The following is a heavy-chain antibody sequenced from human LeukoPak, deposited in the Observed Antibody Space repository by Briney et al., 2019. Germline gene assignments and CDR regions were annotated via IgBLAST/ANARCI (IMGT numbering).Heavy chain of an antibody. Sequence: ASVNVSCKASGYTFTGYYMHWVRQAPGPGLEWMGWINPNSGVTNYAQKFQGRVTMTRDTSISTAYMELSRLRSAATAVYYCARGSDDFWSGYSPSYWGQGTLVTVSS. D-gene: IGHD3-3*01. CDR1: GYTFTGYY. CDR3: ARGSDDFWSGYSPSY. J-gene: IGHJ4*02. V-gene: IGHV1-2*02. CDR2: INPNSGVT.